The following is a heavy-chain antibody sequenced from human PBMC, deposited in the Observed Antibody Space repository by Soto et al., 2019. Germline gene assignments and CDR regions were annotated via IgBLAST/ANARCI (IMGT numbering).Heavy chain of an antibody. V-gene: IGHV4-34*01. J-gene: IGHJ6*02. CDR2: INHSGST. CDR1: GGSFSGYY. CDR3: ARGRGSYFGPPHARMDV. D-gene: IGHD1-26*01. Sequence: SETLSLTCAVYGGSFSGYYWSWIRQPPGKGLEWIGEINHSGSTNYNPSLKSRVTISVDTSKNQFSLKLSSVTAADTAVYYCARGRGSYFGPPHARMDVWGQGTMVTVSS.